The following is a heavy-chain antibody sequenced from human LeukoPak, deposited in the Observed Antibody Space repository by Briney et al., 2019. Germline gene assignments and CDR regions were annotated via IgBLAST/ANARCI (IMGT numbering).Heavy chain of an antibody. CDR3: ARLSGPSHRSFDY. CDR2: IWNDGSNK. V-gene: IGHV3-33*01. D-gene: IGHD6-25*01. CDR1: GFTFRSYG. J-gene: IGHJ4*02. Sequence: GRSLRLSCAASGFTFRSYGMHWVRQAPGKGLEWVAVIWNDGSNKYYADSVKGRFTISRDNSKNTLFLQMNSLRAEDTAVYYCARLSGPSHRSFDYWGQGTLVTVSS.